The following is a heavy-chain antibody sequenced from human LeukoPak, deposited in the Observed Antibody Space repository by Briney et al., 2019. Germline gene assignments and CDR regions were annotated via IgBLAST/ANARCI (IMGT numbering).Heavy chain of an antibody. CDR1: GFTFSSYA. J-gene: IGHJ6*02. Sequence: GGSLRLSCAASGFTFSSYAMSWVRQAPGKGLEWVSAISGSGGSTYYADSVKGRFTISRDNSKNTLYLQMNSLRAEDTAVYYCAPRGAAGYFYYYGMDVWGQGTTVTVSS. V-gene: IGHV3-23*01. D-gene: IGHD6-13*01. CDR3: APRGAAGYFYYYGMDV. CDR2: ISGSGGST.